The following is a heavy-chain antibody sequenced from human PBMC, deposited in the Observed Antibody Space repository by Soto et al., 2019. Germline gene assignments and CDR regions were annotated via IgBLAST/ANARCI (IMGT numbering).Heavy chain of an antibody. Sequence: QVQLQESGPGLLKPSETLSLTCTVSNASLSSFYWSWVRQPAGKGLEWIGRINTRGIINYHPSLTGRVIMSVDTSKNQFFLRLSSVTAADTGVYYCARGHSARSGYYDVAWGKGIQVTVSS. CDR3: ARGHSARSGYYDVA. J-gene: IGHJ5*02. D-gene: IGHD3-22*01. CDR1: NASLSSFY. CDR2: INTRGII. V-gene: IGHV4-4*07.